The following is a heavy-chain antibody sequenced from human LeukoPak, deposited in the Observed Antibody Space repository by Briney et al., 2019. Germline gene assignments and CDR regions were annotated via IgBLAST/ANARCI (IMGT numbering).Heavy chain of an antibody. Sequence: PGGSLRLSCAASGFTVSSNYMSWVRQAPGKGLEWVSVIYSGGSTYYADSVKGRFTISRDNSKNTLYLQMNSLRAEDTAVYYCARGGYDILEGALDYWGQGTLVTVSS. CDR1: GFTVSSNY. V-gene: IGHV3-53*01. CDR3: ARGGYDILEGALDY. J-gene: IGHJ4*02. D-gene: IGHD3-9*01. CDR2: IYSGGST.